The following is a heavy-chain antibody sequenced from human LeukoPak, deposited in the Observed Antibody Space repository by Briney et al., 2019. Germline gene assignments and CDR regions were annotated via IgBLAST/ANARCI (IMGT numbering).Heavy chain of an antibody. CDR2: INHSGST. V-gene: IGHV4-34*01. D-gene: IGHD3-9*01. CDR3: AREGRPYDILTGYYSLGYCFDS. Sequence: SETLSLTCAVYGGSFSGYYWSWIRQPPGKGLEWIGEINHSGSTNYNPSLKSRVTISVDTSKNQFSLKLSSVTAADTAVYYCAREGRPYDILTGYYSLGYCFDSWGQGTLVTVSS. J-gene: IGHJ4*02. CDR1: GGSFSGYY.